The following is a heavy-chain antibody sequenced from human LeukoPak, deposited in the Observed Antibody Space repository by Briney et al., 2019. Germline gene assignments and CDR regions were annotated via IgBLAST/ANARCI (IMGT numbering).Heavy chain of an antibody. CDR2: MNPNSGNT. Sequence: ASVKVSCKASGYTFTSYDINWVRQASGQGLEWMGWMNPNSGNTGYAQKFQGRVTMTRNTSISTAYMELSSLRSEDTAVYYCARVVYYYDSSGYSTGLDIWGQGTMVTVSS. CDR1: GYTFTSYD. CDR3: ARVVYYYDSSGYSTGLDI. J-gene: IGHJ3*02. V-gene: IGHV1-8*01. D-gene: IGHD3-22*01.